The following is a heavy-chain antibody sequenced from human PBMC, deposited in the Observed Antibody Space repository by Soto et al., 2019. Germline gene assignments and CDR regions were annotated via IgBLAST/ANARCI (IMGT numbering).Heavy chain of an antibody. J-gene: IGHJ5*02. D-gene: IGHD2-2*01. Sequence: SETLSLTCAVYGGSFSGYYWSWIRQPPGKGLEWIGEINHSGSTNYNPSLKSRVTISVDTSKNQFSLKLSSVTAADTAVYYCARFLGYCSSTSCPRWFDPWGQGTLVTVSS. CDR3: ARFLGYCSSTSCPRWFDP. CDR2: INHSGST. V-gene: IGHV4-34*01. CDR1: GGSFSGYY.